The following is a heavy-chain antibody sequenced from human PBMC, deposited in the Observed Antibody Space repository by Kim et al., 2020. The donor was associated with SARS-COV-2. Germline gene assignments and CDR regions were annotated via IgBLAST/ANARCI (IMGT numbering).Heavy chain of an antibody. Sequence: SPGPVKGRFTISRDNAKNTLYLQVTSLRAEDTAVYYCAKLYSSSWYYFDYWGQGTLVTVSS. CDR3: AKLYSSSWYYFDY. D-gene: IGHD6-13*01. V-gene: IGHV3-23*01. J-gene: IGHJ4*02.